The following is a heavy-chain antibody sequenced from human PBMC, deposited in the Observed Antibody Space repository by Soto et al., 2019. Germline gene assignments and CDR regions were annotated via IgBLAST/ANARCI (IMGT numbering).Heavy chain of an antibody. D-gene: IGHD3-22*01. CDR1: GFAFSSYA. Sequence: GGSLRLSCSASGFAFSSYAMHWFRQSPGKGLEYVSAISSNGGSTYYADSVKGRFTISRDNSKNTLYLQMSSLRAEDTAVYYCVKDRKKYYYDSSGLGDAFDIWGQGTMVTVSS. V-gene: IGHV3-64D*06. J-gene: IGHJ3*02. CDR2: ISSNGGST. CDR3: VKDRKKYYYDSSGLGDAFDI.